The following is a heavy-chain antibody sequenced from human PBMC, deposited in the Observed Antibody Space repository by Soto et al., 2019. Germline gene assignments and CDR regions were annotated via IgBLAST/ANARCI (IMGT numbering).Heavy chain of an antibody. V-gene: IGHV1-3*01. CDR3: ARVVSDSSGDLFDY. CDR2: INAGSGNT. J-gene: IGHJ4*02. Sequence: ASVKVSCKASGYTFVTYSIHWVRQAPGQRLEWMGWINAGSGNTKCSQKFQGRVTITRDTSATTAYMEVSCLRSEDTAVYYCARVVSDSSGDLFDYWGQGTLVTVSS. D-gene: IGHD3-22*01. CDR1: GYTFVTYS.